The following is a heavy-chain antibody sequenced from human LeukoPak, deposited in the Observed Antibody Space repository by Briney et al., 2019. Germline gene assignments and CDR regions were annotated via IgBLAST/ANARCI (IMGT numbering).Heavy chain of an antibody. CDR3: ARGGRHSPVTSNWFDP. V-gene: IGHV4-38-2*01. CDR1: GYSITSGYY. D-gene: IGHD4-17*01. CDR2: IYHSGST. J-gene: IGHJ5*02. Sequence: PPETLSLTCAVSGYSITSGYYWGWIRQPPGKGLEWIGTIYHSGSTYYNPSLKSQFTISVDTPKNHSSLNRNAGTAADTAVYYCARGGRHSPVTSNWFDPWGQGTLVTVSS.